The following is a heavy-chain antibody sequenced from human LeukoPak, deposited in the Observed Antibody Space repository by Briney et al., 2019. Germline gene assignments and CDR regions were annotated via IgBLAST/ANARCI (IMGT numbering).Heavy chain of an antibody. V-gene: IGHV1-2*06. CDR1: GYTFTGYY. J-gene: IGHJ4*02. CDR3: ARGVNVLLWFGELYYFDH. CDR2: INPNSGGT. Sequence: GASVKVSCKASGYTFTGYYMHWVRQAPGQGLEWMGRINPNSGGTNYAQKFQGRVTMTRDTSISTAYMELSRLRSDDTAVYYCARGVNVLLWFGELYYFDHWGQGTLVTVSS. D-gene: IGHD3-10*01.